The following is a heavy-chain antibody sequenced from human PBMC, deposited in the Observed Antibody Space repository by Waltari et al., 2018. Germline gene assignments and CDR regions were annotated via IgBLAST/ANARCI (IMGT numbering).Heavy chain of an antibody. CDR1: GFTVSSTY. CDR2: IYSGGNT. D-gene: IGHD1-26*01. V-gene: IGHV3-53*01. Sequence: EVQLVESGGGLIQPGGSLRLSCAASGFTVSSTYMSWVRQAPGKGLGWVSVIYSGGNTYYADSVKGRFTISRDNSKNTLYLQMNSLRADDTAVYYCARDPGGRYYFDYWGQGSLVTVSS. J-gene: IGHJ4*02. CDR3: ARDPGGRYYFDY.